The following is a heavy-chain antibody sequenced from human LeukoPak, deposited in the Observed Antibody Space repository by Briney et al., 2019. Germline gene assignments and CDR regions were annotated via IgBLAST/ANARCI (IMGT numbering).Heavy chain of an antibody. D-gene: IGHD2-2*02. CDR1: GYTFTGYY. V-gene: IGHV1-2*02. CDR3: AREEYHCSSTSCYRSNDY. CDR2: INPNSGGA. Sequence: ASVKVSCKASGYTFTGYYMHWVRQAPGQGLEWMGWINPNSGGASYAQKFQGRVTMTRDTAIRTAYMELSRLRSDDTAVYYCAREEYHCSSTSCYRSNDYWGQGTLVTVSS. J-gene: IGHJ4*02.